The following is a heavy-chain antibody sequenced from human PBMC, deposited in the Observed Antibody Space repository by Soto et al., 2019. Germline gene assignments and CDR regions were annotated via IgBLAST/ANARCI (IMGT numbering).Heavy chain of an antibody. CDR2: INPATGAA. Sequence: QLHLVQSGAVVKKPGASVTVSCSASGYPVTAYYMHWVRQAPGRGLEWMGGINPATGAAKYTQTFRGRVTMTRDTARSTVFMELSGLTSEDTAVFYCARGGGVGVAGSAAFDMWGQGTLVTVSS. CDR3: ARGGGVGVAGSAAFDM. CDR1: GYPVTAYY. D-gene: IGHD3-3*01. V-gene: IGHV1-2*02. J-gene: IGHJ3*02.